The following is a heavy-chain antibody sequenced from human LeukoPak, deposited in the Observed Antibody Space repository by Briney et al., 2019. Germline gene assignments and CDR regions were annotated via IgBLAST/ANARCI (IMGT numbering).Heavy chain of an antibody. Sequence: GGSLRLSCAASGFTVSSNYMSWVRQAPGKGLEWVSVIYSGGSTYYADSVKGRFTISRDNSKNTLYLQMNSLRAEDTAVYYCAREHGSGSWRDYYFDYWGQGTLVTVSS. J-gene: IGHJ4*02. CDR3: AREHGSGSWRDYYFDY. CDR2: IYSGGST. D-gene: IGHD3-10*01. CDR1: GFTVSSNY. V-gene: IGHV3-66*01.